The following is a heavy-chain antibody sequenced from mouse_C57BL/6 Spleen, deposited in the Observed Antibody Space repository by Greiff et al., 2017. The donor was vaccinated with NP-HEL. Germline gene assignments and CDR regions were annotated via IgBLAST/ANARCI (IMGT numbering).Heavy chain of an antibody. CDR3: ARSYYYGSGDYAMDY. Sequence: VQLQQSGAELVRPGSSVKLSCKASGYTFTSYWMHWVKQRPIQGLEWIGNIDPSDSETHYNQKFKDKATLTVDKSSSTAYMQLSSLTSEDSAVYYCARSYYYGSGDYAMDYWGQGTSVTVSS. CDR2: IDPSDSET. V-gene: IGHV1-52*01. J-gene: IGHJ4*01. D-gene: IGHD1-1*01. CDR1: GYTFTSYW.